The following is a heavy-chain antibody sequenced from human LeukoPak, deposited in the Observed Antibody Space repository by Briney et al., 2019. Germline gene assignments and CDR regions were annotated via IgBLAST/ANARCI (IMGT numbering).Heavy chain of an antibody. D-gene: IGHD5-18*01. Sequence: PSETLSLPCAVYGGSFSGYYWSWIRQPPGKGLEWIGEINHSGSTNYNPSLKSRVTISVDTSKNQFSLKLSSVTAADTAVYYCATPGGYSSNWFDPWGQGTLVTVSS. CDR1: GGSFSGYY. V-gene: IGHV4-34*01. CDR3: ATPGGYSSNWFDP. J-gene: IGHJ5*02. CDR2: INHSGST.